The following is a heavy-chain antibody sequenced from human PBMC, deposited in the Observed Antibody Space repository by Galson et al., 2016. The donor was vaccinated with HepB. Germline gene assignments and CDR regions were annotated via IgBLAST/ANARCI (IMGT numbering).Heavy chain of an antibody. D-gene: IGHD4-11*01. V-gene: IGHV3-74*03. CDR3: ARDPEDAVTLDY. J-gene: IGHJ4*02. Sequence: SLRLSCAASGFPFSNFWMHWVRQVPGEELVWVSDINPDGSSTKYADSVKGRFTISRDNAKNTLYLQLNSLRAEDTAVSYCARDPEDAVTLDYWGQGTLVTVSS. CDR2: INPDGSST. CDR1: GFPFSNFW.